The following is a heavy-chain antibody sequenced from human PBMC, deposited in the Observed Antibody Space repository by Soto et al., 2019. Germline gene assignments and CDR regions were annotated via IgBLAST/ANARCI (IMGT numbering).Heavy chain of an antibody. Sequence: SETLSLTCTVSGGSISSYYWSWIRQPPGKGLEWIGYIYYSGSTNYNPSLKSRVTISVDTSKNQFSLKLSSVTAADTAVYYCASFVVVPAAIGRGDAFDIWGQGTMVTVSS. D-gene: IGHD2-2*01. V-gene: IGHV4-59*01. CDR2: IYYSGST. J-gene: IGHJ3*02. CDR3: ASFVVVPAAIGRGDAFDI. CDR1: GGSISSYY.